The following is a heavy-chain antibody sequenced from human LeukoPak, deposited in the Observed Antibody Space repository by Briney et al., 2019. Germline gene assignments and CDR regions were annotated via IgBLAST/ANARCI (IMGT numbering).Heavy chain of an antibody. CDR2: ISSSSRDI. J-gene: IGHJ4*02. V-gene: IGHV3-21*01. CDR3: AAAEYSSSSGGY. Sequence: PGGSLRLSCAASGFTFSSQSMDWVRQAPGKGLEWVSSISSSSRDIYYADSVKGRFTISRDNAKNSLYLQMNSLRVEDTAVYYCAAAEYSSSSGGYWGQGTLVAVSP. CDR1: GFTFSSQS. D-gene: IGHD6-6*01.